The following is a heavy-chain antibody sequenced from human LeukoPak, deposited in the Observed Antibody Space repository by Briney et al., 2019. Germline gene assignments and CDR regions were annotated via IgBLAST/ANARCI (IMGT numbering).Heavy chain of an antibody. CDR3: ARDGFVGAADY. D-gene: IGHD6-13*01. J-gene: IGHJ4*02. CDR1: EFIFSGYW. Sequence: PGGSLRLSCAASEFIFSGYWMYWVRQAPGKGLEWVANIKQDGSEKQYVDSVRGRFTISRDNAKNSLYLQMNSLRVEDTAVYYCARDGFVGAADYWGQGTLVTVSS. V-gene: IGHV3-7*01. CDR2: IKQDGSEK.